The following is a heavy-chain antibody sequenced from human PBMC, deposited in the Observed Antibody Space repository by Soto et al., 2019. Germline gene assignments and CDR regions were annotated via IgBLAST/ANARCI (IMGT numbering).Heavy chain of an antibody. J-gene: IGHJ6*02. CDR2: ISTYTGNT. CDR1: GYTFTNYD. Sequence: QVHLVQSGAEVKKPGASVKVSCKASGYTFTNYDINWVRQAPGQGLEGMGWISTYTGNTNYAQKLQGRVTMTTDTSTSTAYMERRSLRSDDTAVYYCARGYYYGSGRPTPGGMDVWGQGTTVTVSS. V-gene: IGHV1-18*01. D-gene: IGHD3-10*01. CDR3: ARGYYYGSGRPTPGGMDV.